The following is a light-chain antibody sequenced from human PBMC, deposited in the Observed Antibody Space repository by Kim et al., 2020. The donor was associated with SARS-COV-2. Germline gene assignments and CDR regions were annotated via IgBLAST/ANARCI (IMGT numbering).Light chain of an antibody. J-gene: IGKJ5*01. CDR3: QQYVDSPFT. CDR1: QNIRGDS. CDR2: GAS. V-gene: IGKV3-20*01. Sequence: EMVLTQSPGTVSLSPGETVTLSCRASQNIRGDSLAWYQQRPGQAPRVLIYGASSRATGMSDRFSASGSGTDFTLTISRLQPEDFAVYYCQQYVDSPFTFGQGTRLEIK.